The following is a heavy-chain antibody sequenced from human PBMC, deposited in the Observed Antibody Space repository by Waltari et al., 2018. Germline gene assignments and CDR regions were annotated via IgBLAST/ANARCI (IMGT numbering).Heavy chain of an antibody. D-gene: IGHD3-10*01. J-gene: IGHJ4*02. V-gene: IGHV3-7*04. CDR2: IKQVGSEK. CDR3: AGVAGAGTPADRCFDY. Sequence: EVQLVESGGGLVQPGGSLRLSCAASGFTFSSYWMSWVRQAPGRGLEWVANIKQVGSEKNCGDSVKAGFTISRYNAKKALYLKMKRLRAGDPAVYYWAGVAGAGTPADRCFDYWGQGTLVTVSS. CDR1: GFTFSSYW.